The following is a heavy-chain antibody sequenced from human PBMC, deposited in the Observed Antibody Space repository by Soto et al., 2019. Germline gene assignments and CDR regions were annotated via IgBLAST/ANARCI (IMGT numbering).Heavy chain of an antibody. CDR1: GGSITSIYW. D-gene: IGHD3-10*01. CDR3: AKNQGHYYGSGPHDAVDV. V-gene: IGHV4-4*02. CDR2: IYQSGST. J-gene: IGHJ3*01. Sequence: QVQLQESGPGLVKPSTTLTLTCTVSGGSITSIYWWTWVRQPPGKGLEWIGEIYQSGSTKYNPSLKRRVTISLDASGNQFSLKLTSVTAADTAMYYCAKNQGHYYGSGPHDAVDVWGQGTMVTVSS.